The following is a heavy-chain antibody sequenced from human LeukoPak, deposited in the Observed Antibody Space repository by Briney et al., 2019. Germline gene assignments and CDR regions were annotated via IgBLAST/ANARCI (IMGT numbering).Heavy chain of an antibody. V-gene: IGHV3-33*01. J-gene: IGHJ4*02. CDR1: GLTFSSYG. CDR2: IWYDGSNK. CDR3: ARDRVLRYFDWLFDY. Sequence: PGRSLRLSCAASGLTFSSYGMHRVRQAPGKGLEWVAVIWYDGSNKYYADSVKGRFTISRDNSKNTLYLQMNSLRAEDTAVYYCARDRVLRYFDWLFDYWGQGTLVTVSS. D-gene: IGHD3-9*01.